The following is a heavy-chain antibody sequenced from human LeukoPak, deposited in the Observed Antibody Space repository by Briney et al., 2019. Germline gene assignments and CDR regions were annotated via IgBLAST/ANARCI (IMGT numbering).Heavy chain of an antibody. D-gene: IGHD3-3*01. CDR1: GYSISSGYY. CDR2: IYHSGST. Sequence: SXXXSLTCAVSGYSISSGYYWGWIRQPPGKGMEWIGSIYHSGSTYYNPSLKRRVNISGDKSKKKFSQKQREGTAADTAVYYCARHGGQITIFGVVILYYFDYWGQGTLVTVSS. V-gene: IGHV4-38-2*01. CDR3: ARHGGQITIFGVVILYYFDY. J-gene: IGHJ4*02.